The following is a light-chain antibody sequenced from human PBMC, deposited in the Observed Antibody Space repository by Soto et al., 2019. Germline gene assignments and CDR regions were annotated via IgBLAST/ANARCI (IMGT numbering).Light chain of an antibody. Sequence: IQLTQSPSSLSASVGDRVTITCRASQGISSYLAWYQQKPGKAPKLLIYAASTLQSGVPSRFSGSGSGTDFTLTISSLQPEGFATYYCQQYYSYLITFGQGTRLEI. J-gene: IGKJ5*01. CDR1: QGISSY. CDR3: QQYYSYLIT. V-gene: IGKV1-9*01. CDR2: AAS.